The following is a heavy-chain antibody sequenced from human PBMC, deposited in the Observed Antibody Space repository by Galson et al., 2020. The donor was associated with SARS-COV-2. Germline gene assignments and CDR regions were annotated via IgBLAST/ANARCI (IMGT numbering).Heavy chain of an antibody. CDR1: GGTFSSYA. J-gene: IGHJ6*03. V-gene: IGHV1-69*13. CDR2: IIPIFGTE. D-gene: IGHD1-1*01. CDR3: ARGGWNNAHYYSYMDV. Sequence: SVKVSCKASGGTFSSYAISWVRQAPGQGLEWMGGIIPIFGTEKYAQKFQGRVTITADELTSTAYMEMSSLRSADTAVYYCARGGWNNAHYYSYMDVWGKGTTVTVSS.